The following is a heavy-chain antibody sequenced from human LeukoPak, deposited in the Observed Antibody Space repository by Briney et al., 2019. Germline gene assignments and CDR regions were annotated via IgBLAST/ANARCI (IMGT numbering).Heavy chain of an antibody. V-gene: IGHV3-33*01. D-gene: IGHD4-23*01. CDR3: ARQSTVATDW. CDR2: IYYDGTNK. CDR1: GFIFSNYG. Sequence: GGFLRLSCAASGFIFSNYGMHWVRQAPGKGLEWLSLIYYDGTNKYYADSVKGRFTISRDNSKNTLFLQMNSLRVEDTAVYYCARQSTVATDWWGQGTLVTVSS. J-gene: IGHJ4*02.